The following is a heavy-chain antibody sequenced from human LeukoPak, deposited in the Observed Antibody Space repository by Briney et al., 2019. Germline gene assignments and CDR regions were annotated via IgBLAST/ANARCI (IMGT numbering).Heavy chain of an antibody. CDR2: ISSSSSYI. CDR3: ARGVYYYDSSGYLTFDY. Sequence: PGGSLRLSCAASGFTFSSYSMNWVRQAPVKGLEWVSSISSSSSYIYYADSVKGRFTISRDNAKNSLYLQMNSLRAEDTAVYYCARGVYYYDSSGYLTFDYWGQGTLVTVSS. CDR1: GFTFSSYS. V-gene: IGHV3-21*01. J-gene: IGHJ4*02. D-gene: IGHD3-22*01.